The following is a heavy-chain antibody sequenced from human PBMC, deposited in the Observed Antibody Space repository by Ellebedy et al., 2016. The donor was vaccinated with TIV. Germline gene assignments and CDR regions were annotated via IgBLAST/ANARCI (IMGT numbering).Heavy chain of an antibody. CDR1: GFTFSSNW. Sequence: PGGSLRLSCAASGFTFSSNWMSWVRQTPGKGLKWVAYIKQDGSEKYYVDSVKGRFTISRDNAKNSLYLQMNSLRAEDTAVYYCARGRSFNWGQGTLVTVSS. V-gene: IGHV3-7*03. CDR2: IKQDGSEK. CDR3: ARGRSFN. D-gene: IGHD3-10*01. J-gene: IGHJ4*02.